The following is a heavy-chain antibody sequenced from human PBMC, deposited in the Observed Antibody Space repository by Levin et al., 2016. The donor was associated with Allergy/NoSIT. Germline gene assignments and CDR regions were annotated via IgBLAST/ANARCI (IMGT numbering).Heavy chain of an antibody. CDR2: IYSSGNT. D-gene: IGHD6-13*01. CDR3: ARHGAAAGTNWFDP. Sequence: WIRQPPGKGLEWIGNIYSSGNTYYNPSLKGRVTISIDTSTNQFSLKLTSVTAADTGVYYCARHGAAAGTNWFDPWGQGTLVTVSS. J-gene: IGHJ5*02. V-gene: IGHV4-39*01.